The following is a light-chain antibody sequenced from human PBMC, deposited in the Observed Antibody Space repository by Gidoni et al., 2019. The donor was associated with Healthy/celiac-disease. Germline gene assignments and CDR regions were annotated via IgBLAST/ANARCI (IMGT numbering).Light chain of an antibody. V-gene: IGKV1-39*01. CDR1: QGISSY. J-gene: IGKJ1*01. CDR2: AAS. CDR3: QQSYSTPRT. Sequence: DIQMTQSPSSLSASVGDRVTINCRASQGISSYLNWYQQRPGKAPKLLIYAASSLQSGVPSRFSGSGSGTDFTLTISRLQPDAFATYYGQQSYSTPRTFXQXTKVEIK.